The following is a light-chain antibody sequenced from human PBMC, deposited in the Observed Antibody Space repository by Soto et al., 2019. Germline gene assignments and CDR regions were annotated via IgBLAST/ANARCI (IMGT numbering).Light chain of an antibody. Sequence: EVVLTQSPATLSLSPGERATLSCRASENVRTFVDWYQQKPGQAPRLLIYGASNRATGIPARFSGSGSGTEFTLTMSDLEPEDFAVYYCQQRSHWPPWTFGQGTRVEIQ. V-gene: IGKV3-11*01. CDR2: GAS. CDR1: ENVRTF. CDR3: QQRSHWPPWT. J-gene: IGKJ1*01.